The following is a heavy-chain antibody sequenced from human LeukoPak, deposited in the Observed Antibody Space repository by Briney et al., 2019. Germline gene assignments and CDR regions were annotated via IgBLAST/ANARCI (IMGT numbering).Heavy chain of an antibody. J-gene: IGHJ3*02. CDR3: AKDGYCSGGSCRDAFDI. Sequence: GGSLRLSCAASGFTFSSYGMHWVRQAPGKGLEWVAFIRYDGSNKYYADSVKGRFTISRDNSKNTLYLQMNSLRAEDTAVYYCAKDGYCSGGSCRDAFDIWGQGTMVTVSS. CDR2: IRYDGSNK. D-gene: IGHD2-15*01. V-gene: IGHV3-30*02. CDR1: GFTFSSYG.